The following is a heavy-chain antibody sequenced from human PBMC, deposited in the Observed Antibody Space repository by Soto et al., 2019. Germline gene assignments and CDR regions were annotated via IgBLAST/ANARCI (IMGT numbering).Heavy chain of an antibody. CDR3: ARGKNWFDP. CDR2: IYYSGST. V-gene: IGHV4-31*03. J-gene: IGHJ5*02. CDR1: GGSISSCGYH. Sequence: PSETLSLTCTVSGGSISSCGYHWIWIRQHPGKGLEWIGYIYYSGSTYYNPSLKSRVTISVDTSKNQFSLKLSSVTAADTAVYYCARGKNWFDPWGQGTLVTVSS.